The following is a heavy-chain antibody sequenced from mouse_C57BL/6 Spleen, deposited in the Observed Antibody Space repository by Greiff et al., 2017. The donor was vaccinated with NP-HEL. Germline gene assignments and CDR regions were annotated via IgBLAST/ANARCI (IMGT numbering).Heavy chain of an antibody. CDR1: GFTFSSYA. Sequence: LVESGGGLVKPGGSLKLSCAASGFTFSSYAMSWVRQTPEKRLEWVATISDGGSYTYYPDNVKGRFTISRDNAKNNLYLQMSHLKSEDTAMYYCARERTGFDYWGQGTTLTVSS. J-gene: IGHJ2*01. D-gene: IGHD4-1*01. CDR2: ISDGGSYT. CDR3: ARERTGFDY. V-gene: IGHV5-4*01.